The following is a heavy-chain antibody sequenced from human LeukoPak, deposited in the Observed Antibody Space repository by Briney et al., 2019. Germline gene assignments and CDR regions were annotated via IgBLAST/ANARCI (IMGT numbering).Heavy chain of an antibody. Sequence: GGSVKLSCTASGYTFTSFGMSWVRQAPGQGLEWMGWISAYNGKTNYAQTLQGRVTMTTDTSTSTAYLQLRSLRSDNTAVYYCARDSEPDYYDSGCYYNHWGQGNLVTVTS. CDR2: ISAYNGKT. CDR3: ARDSEPDYYDSGCYYNH. CDR1: GYTFTSFG. V-gene: IGHV1-18*01. D-gene: IGHD3-22*01. J-gene: IGHJ5*02.